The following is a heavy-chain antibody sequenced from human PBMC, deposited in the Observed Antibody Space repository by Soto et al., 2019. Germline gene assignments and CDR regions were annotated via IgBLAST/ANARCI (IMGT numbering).Heavy chain of an antibody. V-gene: IGHV3-23*01. CDR1: GFTFSSYA. J-gene: IGHJ4*02. CDR2: ISGSGDYT. CDR3: AKYGCSSTSCQCDY. Sequence: EVQLLESGGGSVQPGGSLRLSCAASGFTFSSYAMTWVRQAPGKGLEWVSAISGSGDYTYYANSVKGRFTISRDNSKNTLYLQLNSLRAEDTAVYYCAKYGCSSTSCQCDYWGQGTRVTVSS. D-gene: IGHD2-2*01.